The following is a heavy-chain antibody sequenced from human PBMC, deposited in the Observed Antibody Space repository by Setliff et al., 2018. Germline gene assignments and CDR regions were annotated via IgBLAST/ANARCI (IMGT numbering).Heavy chain of an antibody. Sequence: PGGSLRLSCAASGFTFSTYAVSWVRQAPGKGLEWVSSISGSGSSAYYADSVKGRFTISRDNSKNTLYLQMNSLRAEDTAVYYCARDRKRRSSSWENYFQHWGQGTLVTVSS. J-gene: IGHJ1*01. CDR3: ARDRKRRSSSWENYFQH. V-gene: IGHV3-23*01. D-gene: IGHD6-13*01. CDR2: ISGSGSSA. CDR1: GFTFSTYA.